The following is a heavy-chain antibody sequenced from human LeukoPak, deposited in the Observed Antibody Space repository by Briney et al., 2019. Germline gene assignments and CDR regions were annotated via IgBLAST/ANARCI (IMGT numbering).Heavy chain of an antibody. Sequence: GGSLRLSCAASGFTFSSYAMHWVRQPPGKGLEWVAVISYDGTNKYYADSVKGRFTISRDNSKNTLYLQMNSLRAEDTAVYYCAKLPQVRGVPHYFDYWGQGTLVTVSS. CDR2: ISYDGTNK. J-gene: IGHJ4*02. D-gene: IGHD3-10*01. V-gene: IGHV3-30-3*02. CDR3: AKLPQVRGVPHYFDY. CDR1: GFTFSSYA.